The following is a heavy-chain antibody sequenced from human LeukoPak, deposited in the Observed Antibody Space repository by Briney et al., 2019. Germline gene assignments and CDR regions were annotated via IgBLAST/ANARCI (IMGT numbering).Heavy chain of an antibody. CDR2: ITLSGGST. D-gene: IGHD2-2*01. CDR3: AKRGNPAVGHHYLDV. V-gene: IGHV3-23*01. CDR1: GFTLSYYD. J-gene: IGHJ6*03. Sequence: GGSLRLSCAASGFTLSYYDMSWVRQAPGKGLEWVASITLSGGSTFYADSVKGRFTISRDNSKNTLYLQMNSLSAEDTAVYYCAKRGNPAVGHHYLDVWGKGTTVSVSS.